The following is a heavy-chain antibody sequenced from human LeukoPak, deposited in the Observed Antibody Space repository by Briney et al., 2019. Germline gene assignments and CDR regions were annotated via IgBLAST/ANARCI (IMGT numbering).Heavy chain of an antibody. V-gene: IGHV3-30-3*01. CDR3: AREKRGIVGTSRPFDY. Sequence: GGSLRLSCAASGFTFSSYAMHWVRQAPGKGLEWVAVISYDGSNKYYADSVKGRFTISRDNSKNTLYLQMNSLRAEDTAVYYCAREKRGIVGTSRPFDYWGQGTLVTVSS. D-gene: IGHD1-26*01. CDR2: ISYDGSNK. CDR1: GFTFSSYA. J-gene: IGHJ4*02.